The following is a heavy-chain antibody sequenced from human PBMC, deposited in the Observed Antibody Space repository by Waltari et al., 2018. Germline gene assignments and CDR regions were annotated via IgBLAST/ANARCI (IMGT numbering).Heavy chain of an antibody. J-gene: IGHJ4*02. V-gene: IGHV3-48*04. CDR1: GFTFSSYS. CDR2: ISSSSSTK. D-gene: IGHD6-19*01. CDR3: AREGEAVAGIDY. Sequence: EVQLVESGGGLVQPGGSLRLSCAASGFTFSSYSMNWVRQAPGKGLEWVSCISSSSSTKYYADPVKGRFTISRDNAKNSLYLQMNSLRAEDTAVYYCAREGEAVAGIDYWGQGTLVTVSS.